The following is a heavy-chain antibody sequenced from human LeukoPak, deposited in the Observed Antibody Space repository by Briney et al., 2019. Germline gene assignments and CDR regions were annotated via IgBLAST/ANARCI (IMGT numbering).Heavy chain of an antibody. CDR3: ARDHDFWSGYYTDWFDP. CDR2: ISAYNGNT. Sequence: GASVKASCKASGYTFTSYGISWVRQAPGQGLEWMGWISAYNGNTNYAQKLQGRVTMTTDTSTSTAYMELRSLRSDDTAVYYCARDHDFWSGYYTDWFDPWGQGTLVTVSS. V-gene: IGHV1-18*01. D-gene: IGHD3-3*01. CDR1: GYTFTSYG. J-gene: IGHJ5*02.